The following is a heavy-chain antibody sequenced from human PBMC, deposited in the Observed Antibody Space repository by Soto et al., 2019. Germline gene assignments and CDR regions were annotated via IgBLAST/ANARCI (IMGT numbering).Heavy chain of an antibody. Sequence: QVQLQESGPGLVKPSETLSLTCTVSGGSISSYYWSWIRQPPGKGLEWIGYIYYSGSTNYNPSLKSRVTISVDTSKNQFSLKLSSVTAADTAVYYCAGGYSYGLELYWGQGTLVTVSS. CDR1: GGSISSYY. CDR2: IYYSGST. D-gene: IGHD5-18*01. J-gene: IGHJ4*02. CDR3: AGGYSYGLELY. V-gene: IGHV4-59*01.